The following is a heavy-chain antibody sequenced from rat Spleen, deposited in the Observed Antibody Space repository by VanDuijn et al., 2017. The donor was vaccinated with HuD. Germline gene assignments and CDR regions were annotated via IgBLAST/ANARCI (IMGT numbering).Heavy chain of an antibody. J-gene: IGHJ2*01. D-gene: IGHD1-5*01. Sequence: EVQLVESGGGLVQPGRSLKLSCAASGFTFSDYYMAWVRQAPTKGLEWVATITNIAGRTHYPDSVKGRFTISRDIAKSTLYLQMDSLRSEDTATYYCTREYRYNFDYWGQGVMVTVSS. CDR3: TREYRYNFDY. CDR2: ITNIAGRT. V-gene: IGHV5-20*01. CDR1: GFTFSDYY.